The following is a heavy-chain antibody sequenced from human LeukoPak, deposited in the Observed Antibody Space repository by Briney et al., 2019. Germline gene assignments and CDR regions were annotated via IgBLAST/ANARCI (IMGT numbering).Heavy chain of an antibody. D-gene: IGHD1-26*01. CDR3: AKGHSGSYRGSFDY. Sequence: SLRLSCAASGLTFDYYAMHWVRQAPGKGLEWVSGISWNSGSIGYADSVKGRFTISRENAKNSLYLQMNSLRAEDTALYYCAKGHSGSYRGSFDYWGQGTLVTVSS. CDR1: GLTFDYYA. CDR2: ISWNSGSI. J-gene: IGHJ4*02. V-gene: IGHV3-9*01.